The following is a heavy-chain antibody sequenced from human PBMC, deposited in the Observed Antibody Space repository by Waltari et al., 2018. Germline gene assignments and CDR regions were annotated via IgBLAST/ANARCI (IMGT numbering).Heavy chain of an antibody. Sequence: EVQLVESGGGLVQPGGSLRLSCAASGFTVSSNYMSWVRQAPGKGLEWVSVSYSGGSTYYADSVKGRFTISRDNSKNTLYLQMNSLRAEDTAVYYCARDRSGYYYFDYWGQGTLVTVSS. CDR2: SYSGGST. J-gene: IGHJ4*02. CDR1: GFTVSSNY. D-gene: IGHD3-22*01. CDR3: ARDRSGYYYFDY. V-gene: IGHV3-66*01.